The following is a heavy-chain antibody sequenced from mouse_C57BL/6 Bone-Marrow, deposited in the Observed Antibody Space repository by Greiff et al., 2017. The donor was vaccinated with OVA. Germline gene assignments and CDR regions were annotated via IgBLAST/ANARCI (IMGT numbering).Heavy chain of an antibody. CDR1: GFTFSDFY. Sequence: EVNLVESGGGLVQSGRSLRLSCATSGFTFSDFYMEWVRQAPGKGLEWIAASRNKANDYTTEYSASVKGRFIVSRDTSQSILYLQMNALRAEDTAIYYCARDARGYAWFAYWGQGTLVTVSA. CDR2: SRNKANDYTT. V-gene: IGHV7-1*01. D-gene: IGHD2-2*01. CDR3: ARDARGYAWFAY. J-gene: IGHJ3*01.